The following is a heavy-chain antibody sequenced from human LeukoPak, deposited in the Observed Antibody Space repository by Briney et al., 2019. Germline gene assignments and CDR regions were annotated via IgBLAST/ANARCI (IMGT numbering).Heavy chain of an antibody. CDR3: ARDRGWRSSGYYLYHFDY. Sequence: GGSLRLSCAASGFTFSRYAMNWVRQAPGKGLEWVSGISGNGDTTYYADSVKGRFTISRDNAKNSLYLEMSSLRVEDTAVYYCARDRGWRSSGYYLYHFDYWGQGTLVTFAS. CDR2: ISGNGDTT. J-gene: IGHJ4*02. V-gene: IGHV3-23*01. CDR1: GFTFSRYA. D-gene: IGHD3-22*01.